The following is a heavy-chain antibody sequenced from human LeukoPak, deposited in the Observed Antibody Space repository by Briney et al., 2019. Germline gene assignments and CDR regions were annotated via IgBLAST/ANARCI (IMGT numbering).Heavy chain of an antibody. D-gene: IGHD5-18*01. CDR2: IYHSGST. Sequence: RASETLSLTCAVSGDSISSSNWWTWVRQPPGKGLEWIGEIYHSGSTNYNPSLKSRVTISVDKSNNQFSLKLTSVTAADTAVYYRARQSGYNNGFDYWGQGTLVTVSS. CDR3: ARQSGYNNGFDY. J-gene: IGHJ4*02. V-gene: IGHV4-4*02. CDR1: GDSISSSNW.